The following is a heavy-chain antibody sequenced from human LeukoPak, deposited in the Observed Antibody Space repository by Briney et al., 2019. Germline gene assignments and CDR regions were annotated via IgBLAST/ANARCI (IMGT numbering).Heavy chain of an antibody. V-gene: IGHV4-59*01. D-gene: IGHD2-2*01. Sequence: SETLSLTCTVSGGSISSYYWSWIRQPPGKGLEWIGYIYYSGSTNYNPSLKSRVTISVDTSKNQFSLKLSSVTAADTAVYYCARVGGVVVPAAIPPYYYGMAVWGQGTTVTVSS. CDR3: ARVGGVVVPAAIPPYYYGMAV. CDR1: GGSISSYY. J-gene: IGHJ6*02. CDR2: IYYSGST.